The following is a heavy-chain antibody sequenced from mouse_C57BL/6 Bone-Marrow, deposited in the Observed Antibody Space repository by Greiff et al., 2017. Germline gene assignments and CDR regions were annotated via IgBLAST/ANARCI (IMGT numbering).Heavy chain of an antibody. V-gene: IGHV5-6*01. D-gene: IGHD1-1*01. CDR3: ARQGTVWYFDV. Sequence: EVQLKESGGDLVKPGGSLKLSCAASVFTFSSYGMSWVRLTPDQRLEWVATISSGGSYTYYPDSVRGRFTISRDKAKNTLYLQMSSLKSEDTAMYYSARQGTVWYFDVRGTGTTVNVSS. CDR1: VFTFSSYG. J-gene: IGHJ1*03. CDR2: ISSGGSYT.